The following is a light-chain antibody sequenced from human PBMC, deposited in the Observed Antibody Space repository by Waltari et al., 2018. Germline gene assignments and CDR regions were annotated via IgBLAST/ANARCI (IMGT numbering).Light chain of an antibody. J-gene: IGLJ3*02. CDR2: DVT. Sequence: QSALTQPPSVSGSPGQSVTISCTGTSSDVGGYNYISWYQQHPGKAPKLMIYDVTKRPSGVPDRFSVSKSGNTASLTISGLQTEDEADYYCCSYAGSYTWVFGGGTKLTVL. V-gene: IGLV2-11*01. CDR3: CSYAGSYTWV. CDR1: SSDVGGYNY.